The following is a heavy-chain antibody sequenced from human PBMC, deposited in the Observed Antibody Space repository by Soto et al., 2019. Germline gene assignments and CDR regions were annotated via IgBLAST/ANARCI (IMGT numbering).Heavy chain of an antibody. J-gene: IGHJ4*02. V-gene: IGHV3-66*01. D-gene: IGHD3-16*01. CDR3: AAYSHKGY. CDR1: GFTAVTNT. CDR2: IYSGGST. Sequence: EEQLVESGGDLVRPGGPLRPPVAPPGFTAVTNTRVWFARAPGKGLEWVSLIYSGGSTYYADSVKGRFTISRDSSKNTLYLQMNSLRAEDTAMYYCAAYSHKGYWGQGTLVTVSS.